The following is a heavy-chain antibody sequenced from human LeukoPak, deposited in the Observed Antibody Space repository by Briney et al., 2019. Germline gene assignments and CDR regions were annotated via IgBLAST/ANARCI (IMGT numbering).Heavy chain of an antibody. CDR1: GFTFSSYA. CDR2: ISGSGGST. V-gene: IGHV3-23*01. J-gene: IGHJ4*02. CDR3: TRDRLYGDYASFDY. D-gene: IGHD4-17*01. Sequence: GGSLRLSCAASGFTFSSYAMSWVRQAPGKGLGWVSAISGSGGSTYYADSVKGRFTISRDNSKNTLYLQMNSLRAEDTAVYYCTRDRLYGDYASFDYWGQGTLVTVSS.